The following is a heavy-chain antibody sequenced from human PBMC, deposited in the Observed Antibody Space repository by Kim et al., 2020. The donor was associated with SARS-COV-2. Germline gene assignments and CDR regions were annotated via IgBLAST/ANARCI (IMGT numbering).Heavy chain of an antibody. Sequence: SETLSLTCTVSGGSISSSSYYWGWIRQPPGKGLEWIGSIYYSGSTYYNPSLKSRVTISVDTSKNQFSLKLSSVTAADTAVYYCARHLRSQTWIQLWLVRWFDTWGQGTLVTVSS. CDR2: IYYSGST. V-gene: IGHV4-39*01. CDR3: ARHLRSQTWIQLWLVRWFDT. J-gene: IGHJ5*02. CDR1: GGSISSSSYY. D-gene: IGHD5-18*01.